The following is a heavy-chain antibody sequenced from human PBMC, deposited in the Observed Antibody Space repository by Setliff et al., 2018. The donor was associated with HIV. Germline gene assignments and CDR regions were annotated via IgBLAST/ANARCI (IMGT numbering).Heavy chain of an antibody. CDR2: MHYGGFF. CDR1: GGSFRGSRYY. D-gene: IGHD3-22*01. V-gene: IGHV4-39*01. Sequence: SETLSLTCTVSGGSFRGSRYYWGWIRQPPGKGLEWIGNMHYGGFFWYSPSLKSRVTISVDTSKNQFSLKLSSVTAADTAVYYCARGGYYYDSSGYGRLDYWGQGTLVTVSS. J-gene: IGHJ4*02. CDR3: ARGGYYYDSSGYGRLDY.